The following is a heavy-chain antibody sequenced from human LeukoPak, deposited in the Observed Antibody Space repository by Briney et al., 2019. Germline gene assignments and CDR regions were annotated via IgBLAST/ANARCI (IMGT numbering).Heavy chain of an antibody. CDR1: GGSFSGYY. CDR2: INHSGST. CDR3: ASGHYDFWSGSFDP. V-gene: IGHV4-34*01. D-gene: IGHD3-3*01. J-gene: IGHJ5*02. Sequence: SETLSLTCAVYGGSFSGYYWSWIRQPPGKGLEWIGEINHSGSTYYNPSLKSRVTISVDTSKNQFSLKLSSVTAADTAVYYCASGHYDFWSGSFDPWGQGTLVTVSS.